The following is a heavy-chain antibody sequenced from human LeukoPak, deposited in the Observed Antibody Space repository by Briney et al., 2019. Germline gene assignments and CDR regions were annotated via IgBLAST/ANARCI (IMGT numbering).Heavy chain of an antibody. J-gene: IGHJ4*02. CDR1: GFTFSSYA. CDR2: ISGSGSST. V-gene: IGHV3-23*01. Sequence: GGSLRLSCAASGFTFSSYAMSWVRQAPGKGLEWVSGISGSGSSTHDADSVKGRFTISRDNSKNTLYLQMNSLRADDTAVYYCAKSPGYYDRSGYYYVLWGQGTLVTVSS. D-gene: IGHD3-22*01. CDR3: AKSPGYYDRSGYYYVL.